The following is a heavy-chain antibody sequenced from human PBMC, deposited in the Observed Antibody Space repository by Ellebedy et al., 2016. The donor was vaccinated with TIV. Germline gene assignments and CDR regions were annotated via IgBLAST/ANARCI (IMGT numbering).Heavy chain of an antibody. CDR3: ARDAADNGGKLDY. D-gene: IGHD4-23*01. V-gene: IGHV3-23*03. CDR1: GFMFSSYA. Sequence: PGGSLRLSCAATGFMFSSYAMTWVRQAPGKGLEWVSVIYSGADVGDTYYADSVKCPFTISRDNSKNTLYLQMNSLRAEDTAVYYCARDAADNGGKLDYWGQGALVTVSS. CDR2: IYSGADVGDT. J-gene: IGHJ4*02.